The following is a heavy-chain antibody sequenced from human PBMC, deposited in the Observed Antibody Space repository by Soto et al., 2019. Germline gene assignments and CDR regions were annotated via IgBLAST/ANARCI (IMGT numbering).Heavy chain of an antibody. V-gene: IGHV4-39*01. D-gene: IGHD3-22*01. CDR3: ARHRGGFYPPFDN. CDR2: FALGGRA. CDR1: GASITSSSYY. J-gene: IGHJ4*02. Sequence: QLQLQESGPGLVKPSETLSLTCTVSGASITSSSYYWGCIRQPPGRGLEWVGSFALGGRAYYNPSLKSRVTLPVDTAKHQFSLKLSSVTATDTALLYCARHRGGFYPPFDNWGQGALVTVSS.